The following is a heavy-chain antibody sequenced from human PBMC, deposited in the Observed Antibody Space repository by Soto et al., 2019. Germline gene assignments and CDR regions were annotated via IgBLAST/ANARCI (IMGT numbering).Heavy chain of an antibody. Sequence: VQLVESGGGVVQPGRSLRLSCAASGFTFSDYAMHWVRQAPGKGLEWVAVVSHDGRNTHYADSVKGRFTISRDSSKSTVSREMTRLRAEETAVYSCAKGGRQWLVTSDFNYWGQGALVTVSS. D-gene: IGHD6-19*01. V-gene: IGHV3-30*18. CDR1: GFTFSDYA. J-gene: IGHJ4*02. CDR2: VSHDGRNT. CDR3: AKGGRQWLVTSDFNY.